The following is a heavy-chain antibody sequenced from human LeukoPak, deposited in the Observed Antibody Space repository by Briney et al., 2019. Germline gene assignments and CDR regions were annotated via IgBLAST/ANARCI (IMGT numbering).Heavy chain of an antibody. J-gene: IGHJ4*02. CDR2: VDPEDGET. D-gene: IGHD4-17*01. V-gene: IGHV1-69-2*01. CDR3: ATSLTTVVCDY. Sequence: ASVKVSCKVSGYTFTDYYMHWVQQAPGKGLEWIGLVDPEDGETIYAEKFQGRVTITADTSTDTAYMELSSLRSEDTAVYYCATSLTTVVCDYWGQGTLVTVSS. CDR1: GYTFTDYY.